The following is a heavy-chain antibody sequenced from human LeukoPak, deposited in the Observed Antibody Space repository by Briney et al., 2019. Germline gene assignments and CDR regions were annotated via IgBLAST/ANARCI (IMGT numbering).Heavy chain of an antibody. D-gene: IGHD3-3*01. J-gene: IGHJ4*02. CDR3: ARDEGIIRFLEWLPRDYFDY. Sequence: ASVKDSCKASGCSFTGYYMHWVRQAPGQGLEGMGWINPPSGGTNYAQKFQGRVTMTRDTSISTAYMELSRLRSDDTAVYYCARDEGIIRFLEWLPRDYFDYWGQGTLVTVSS. CDR2: INPPSGGT. V-gene: IGHV1-2*02. CDR1: GCSFTGYY.